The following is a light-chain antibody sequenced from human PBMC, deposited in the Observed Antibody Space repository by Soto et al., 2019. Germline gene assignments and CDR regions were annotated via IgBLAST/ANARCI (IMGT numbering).Light chain of an antibody. CDR3: QQYNSYPWT. J-gene: IGKJ1*01. Sequence: DIQMTQSPSTLSASVGDRGTITCRASQSIRSWLAWYQQKPGKAPDLLIYKASSLESGVPSRFSGSGSGTEFTLTISSLQPDDFATYYCQQYNSYPWTFGQGTKVDI. CDR2: KAS. V-gene: IGKV1-5*03. CDR1: QSIRSW.